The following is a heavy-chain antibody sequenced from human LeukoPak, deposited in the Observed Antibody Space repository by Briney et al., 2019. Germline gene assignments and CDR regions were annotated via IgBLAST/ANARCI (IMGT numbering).Heavy chain of an antibody. CDR2: VNHSGYT. CDR3: ARQLYGSDY. CDR1: GVSFITYY. V-gene: IGHV4-34*01. J-gene: IGHJ4*02. D-gene: IGHD4-17*01. Sequence: SETLSLTCDVSGVSFITYYWGWIRQSPEKGLEWIGEVNHSGYTNYNPSLKSRVTISVDTSKNQFSLKLSSVTAADTAVYYCARQLYGSDYWGQGTLVTVSS.